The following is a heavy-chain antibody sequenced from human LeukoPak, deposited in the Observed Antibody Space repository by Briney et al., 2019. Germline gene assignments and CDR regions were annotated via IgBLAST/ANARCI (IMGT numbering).Heavy chain of an antibody. Sequence: GASVKVSCKVSGYTLSELAMHWVRQAPGKGLEWMGGFDTEDDETIYAQKFQGRVTMTEDTSTDTAYMERSSLRSEDTAMYYCATAWPIDAYFDYWGQGTLVTVSS. D-gene: IGHD1-26*01. V-gene: IGHV1-24*01. J-gene: IGHJ4*02. CDR3: ATAWPIDAYFDY. CDR1: GYTLSELA. CDR2: FDTEDDET.